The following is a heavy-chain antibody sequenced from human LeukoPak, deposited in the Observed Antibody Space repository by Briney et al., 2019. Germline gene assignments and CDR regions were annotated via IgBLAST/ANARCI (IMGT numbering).Heavy chain of an antibody. V-gene: IGHV4-59*01. CDR1: GGSISSYY. Sequence: SETLSLTCTVSGGSISSYYWSWIRQPPGKGLEWIGYIYYSGSTNYNPSLKSRVTISVDTSKNQFSLKLSSATAADTAVYYCARVAYGDYYYYYMDVWGKGTTVTVSS. D-gene: IGHD4-17*01. J-gene: IGHJ6*03. CDR2: IYYSGST. CDR3: ARVAYGDYYYYYMDV.